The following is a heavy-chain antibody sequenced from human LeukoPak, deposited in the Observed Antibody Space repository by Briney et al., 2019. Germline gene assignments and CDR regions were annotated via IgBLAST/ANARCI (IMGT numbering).Heavy chain of an antibody. CDR3: ATANGDEDY. J-gene: IGHJ4*02. V-gene: IGHV3-7*03. CDR1: GFIFNKYW. Sequence: GGSLTLSCPASGFIFNKYWMTWVRQAPGKGLKWVANIKQDGSEKYYVEPVKGRFIISRDNVENSVYLQMNSLRVEDTAVYYCATANGDEDYWGQGTLVTVAS. D-gene: IGHD2-8*01. CDR2: IKQDGSEK.